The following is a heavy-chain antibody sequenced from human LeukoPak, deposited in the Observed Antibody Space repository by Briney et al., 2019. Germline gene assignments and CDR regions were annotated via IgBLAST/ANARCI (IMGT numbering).Heavy chain of an antibody. V-gene: IGHV3-21*01. D-gene: IGHD2-8*01. CDR2: ISSSSSYI. J-gene: IGHJ6*02. CDR3: AREDIVLMVYAPYYYGMDV. Sequence: GGSLRLSCAASGFTFSSYSMNWVRQAPGKGLEWVSSISSSSSYIYHADSVKGRFTISRDNAKNSLYLQMNSLRAEDTAVYYCAREDIVLMVYAPYYYGMDVWGQGTTATVSS. CDR1: GFTFSSYS.